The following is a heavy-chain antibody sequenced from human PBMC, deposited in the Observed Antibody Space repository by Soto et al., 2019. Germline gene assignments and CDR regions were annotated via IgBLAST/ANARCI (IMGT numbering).Heavy chain of an antibody. V-gene: IGHV5-51*01. J-gene: IGHJ6*02. Sequence: GESLKISCDGSGYSFTIYCIGLVLQMPGKGLEWMGIIYPGDSDTRYSPSFQGQVTISADKSISTAYLQWSSLKASDTAMYYCARLLFRKNGDYDYYYGMDVWGQGTTVTVSS. CDR3: ARLLFRKNGDYDYYYGMDV. CDR1: GYSFTIYC. D-gene: IGHD4-17*01. CDR2: IYPGDSDT.